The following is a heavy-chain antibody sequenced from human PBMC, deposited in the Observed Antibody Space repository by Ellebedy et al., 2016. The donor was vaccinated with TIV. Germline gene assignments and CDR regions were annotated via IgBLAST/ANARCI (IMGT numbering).Heavy chain of an antibody. D-gene: IGHD3-22*01. CDR2: IYYSGST. CDR3: ARSSMIVVVPFDY. Sequence: MPSETLSLTCTVSGASITSSGYYWGWILQPPGKGLEWTGSIYYSGSTYYNPSLNSRVTISVDTSKKQFSLKLSSVTAADTAVYYCARSSMIVVVPFDYWGQGTLVTVSS. J-gene: IGHJ4*01. CDR1: GASITSSGYY. V-gene: IGHV4-39*01.